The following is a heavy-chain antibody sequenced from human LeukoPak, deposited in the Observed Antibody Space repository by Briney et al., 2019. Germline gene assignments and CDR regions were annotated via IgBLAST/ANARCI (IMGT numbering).Heavy chain of an antibody. V-gene: IGHV3-49*03. CDR1: GFTFGDYA. CDR2: IRSKAYGGTT. J-gene: IGHJ6*02. Sequence: AGGSLRLSCTASGFTFGDYAMSWFRQAPGKRLEWVGFIRSKAYGGTTEYAASVKGRFTISRDDSKSIAYLQMNSLKTEDTAVYYCTSSTKNYDFWSGPLNYYYYGMDVWGQGTTVTVSS. CDR3: TSSTKNYDFWSGPLNYYYYGMDV. D-gene: IGHD3-3*01.